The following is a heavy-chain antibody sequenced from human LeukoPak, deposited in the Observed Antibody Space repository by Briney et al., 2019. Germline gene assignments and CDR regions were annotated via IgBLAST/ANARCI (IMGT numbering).Heavy chain of an antibody. D-gene: IGHD4-17*01. CDR1: GYTFTGYY. J-gene: IGHJ4*02. CDR2: INPNSGGT. Sequence: ASMKVSCKASGYTFTGYYMHWVRQAPGQGLEWMGWINPNSGGTNYAQKFQGRVTMTRDTSISTAYMELSRLRSDDTAVYYCARDTPTVTTYLVWGQGTLVTVSS. V-gene: IGHV1-2*02. CDR3: ARDTPTVTTYLV.